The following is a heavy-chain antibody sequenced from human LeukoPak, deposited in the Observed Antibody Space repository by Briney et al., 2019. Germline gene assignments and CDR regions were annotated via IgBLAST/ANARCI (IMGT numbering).Heavy chain of an antibody. D-gene: IGHD2-15*01. V-gene: IGHV4-39*01. CDR3: ARLSIVVVVAAEYYFDY. J-gene: IGHJ4*02. CDR2: IYYSGST. CDR1: GGPISSSSYY. Sequence: SETLSLTCTVSGGPISSSSYYWGWIRQPPGKGLEWIGSIYYSGSTYYNPSLKSRVTISVDTSKNQFSLKLSSVTAADTAVYYCARLSIVVVVAAEYYFDYWGQGTLVTVSS.